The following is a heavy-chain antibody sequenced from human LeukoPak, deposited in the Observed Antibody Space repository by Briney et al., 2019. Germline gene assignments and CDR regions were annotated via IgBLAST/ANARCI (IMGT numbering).Heavy chain of an antibody. J-gene: IGHJ3*02. CDR3: ARDSDYVWGSYRDAFDI. V-gene: IGHV3-21*01. Sequence: GGSLRLSCAASGFTFSSYSMNWVRQAPGKGLEWVSSISSSSSYIYYADSVEGRFTISRDNAKNSLYLQMNSLRAEDTAVYYCARDSDYVWGSYRDAFDIWGQGTMVTVSS. CDR1: GFTFSSYS. D-gene: IGHD3-16*02. CDR2: ISSSSSYI.